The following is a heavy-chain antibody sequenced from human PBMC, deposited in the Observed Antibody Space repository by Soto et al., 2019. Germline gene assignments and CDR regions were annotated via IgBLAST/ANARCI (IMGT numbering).Heavy chain of an antibody. Sequence: SETLSLTCTVSGCSISSSNYYWGWIRQPPEKGLEWIGSISYSGSTYYNPSLKSRVTLSVDTSKNQFSLKLTSVTAADTAVYYCARRRYSIGWSTNWFDPWGQGTLVTVSS. J-gene: IGHJ5*02. D-gene: IGHD6-19*01. CDR1: GCSISSSNYY. V-gene: IGHV4-39*01. CDR2: ISYSGST. CDR3: ARRRYSIGWSTNWFDP.